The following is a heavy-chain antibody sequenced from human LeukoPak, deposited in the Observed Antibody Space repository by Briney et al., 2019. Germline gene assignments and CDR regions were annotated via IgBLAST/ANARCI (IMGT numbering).Heavy chain of an antibody. CDR3: ARDLTVAATLDY. V-gene: IGHV3-30*04. D-gene: IGHD2-15*01. J-gene: IGHJ4*02. Sequence: PGGSLRLSCAASGFTFSSYAMHWVRQAPGKGLEWVAVISYDGSNKYYADSVKGRFTISRDNSKNTLYLQMNSLRAEDTAVYYCARDLTVAATLDYWGQGTLVTVSP. CDR2: ISYDGSNK. CDR1: GFTFSSYA.